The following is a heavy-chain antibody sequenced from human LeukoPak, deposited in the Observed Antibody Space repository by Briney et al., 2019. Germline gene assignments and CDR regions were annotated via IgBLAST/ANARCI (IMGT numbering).Heavy chain of an antibody. D-gene: IGHD2-15*01. CDR3: ARSGPSADDAFDI. J-gene: IGHJ3*02. CDR2: MNPNSGNT. Sequence: ASVKVSCKASGYTFTSYDINWVRQATGQGLEWMGWMNPNSGNTGYAQKFQGRVTMTRNTSISTAYMELSSLRSGDTAVYYCARSGPSADDAFDIWGQGTMVTVSS. CDR1: GYTFTSYD. V-gene: IGHV1-8*01.